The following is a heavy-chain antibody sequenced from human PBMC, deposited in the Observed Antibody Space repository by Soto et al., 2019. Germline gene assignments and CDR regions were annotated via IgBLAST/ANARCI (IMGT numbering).Heavy chain of an antibody. CDR3: ERGYCSSTRCRWMGNWFDP. D-gene: IGHD2-2*01. CDR2: IIPIFGTA. Sequence: QVQLVQSGAEVKKPGSSVKVSCKASGGTFSSYAISWVRQAPGHGLEWMGGIIPIFGTANYAQKFQGRVTITADKSTNTADMERSSLRSEDTAVDYCERGYCSSTRCRWMGNWFDPWGQGTLVTASS. V-gene: IGHV1-69*06. CDR1: GGTFSSYA. J-gene: IGHJ5*02.